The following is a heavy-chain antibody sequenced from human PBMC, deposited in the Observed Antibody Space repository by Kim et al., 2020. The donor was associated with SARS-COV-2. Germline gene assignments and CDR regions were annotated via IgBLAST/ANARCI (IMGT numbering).Heavy chain of an antibody. Sequence: GGSLRLSCAASGFTFSSYGMHWVRQAPGKGLEWVAVISYDGSNKYYADSVKGRFTISRDNSKNTLYLQMNSLRAEDTAVYYCAKPLLWFGESLGAFDIWGQGTMVTVSS. V-gene: IGHV3-30*18. J-gene: IGHJ3*02. CDR2: ISYDGSNK. CDR3: AKPLLWFGESLGAFDI. D-gene: IGHD3-10*01. CDR1: GFTFSSYG.